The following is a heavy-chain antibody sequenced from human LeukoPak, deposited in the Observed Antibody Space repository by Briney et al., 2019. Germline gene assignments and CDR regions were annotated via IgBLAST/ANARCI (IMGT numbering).Heavy chain of an antibody. CDR3: ARYPKSYSSGWTAFDI. Sequence: SSETQSLTCTVSGGSISSGSSYWYWIRQSPGKGLEWIGSMYYSGITYYNPSLRSRVTMSVDTSNNQFSLKLISVTAADTAVYYCARYPKSYSSGWTAFDIWGQGTMVTVSS. D-gene: IGHD6-19*01. V-gene: IGHV4-39*01. CDR1: GGSISSGSSY. J-gene: IGHJ3*02. CDR2: MYYSGIT.